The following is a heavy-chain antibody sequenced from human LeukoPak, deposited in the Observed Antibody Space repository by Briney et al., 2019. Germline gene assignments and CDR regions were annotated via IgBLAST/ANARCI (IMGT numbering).Heavy chain of an antibody. Sequence: GGSLRLSCTVSGFTLSSYEMTWFRQAPGKGLEWVSSIGYSGGDTHYADSVKGRFTISRDNSKNTLYLQMNSLRAEDTAVYYCAKDRYYGSGSYSAFDIWGQGTMVTVSS. D-gene: IGHD3-10*01. J-gene: IGHJ3*02. CDR2: IGYSGGDT. V-gene: IGHV3-23*01. CDR1: GFTLSSYE. CDR3: AKDRYYGSGSYSAFDI.